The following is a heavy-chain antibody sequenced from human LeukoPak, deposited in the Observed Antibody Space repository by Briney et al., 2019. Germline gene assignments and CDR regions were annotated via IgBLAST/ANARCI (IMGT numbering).Heavy chain of an antibody. Sequence: GASVKVSCKASGGTFSSYAISWVRQAPGQGLEWMGGIIPIFGTANYAQKFQGRVTITADKPTSTAYMELSSLRSEDTAVYYCASGAAAAYTRFGGAFDIWGQGTMVTVSS. D-gene: IGHD6-13*01. J-gene: IGHJ3*02. CDR2: IIPIFGTA. V-gene: IGHV1-69*06. CDR3: ASGAAAAYTRFGGAFDI. CDR1: GGTFSSYA.